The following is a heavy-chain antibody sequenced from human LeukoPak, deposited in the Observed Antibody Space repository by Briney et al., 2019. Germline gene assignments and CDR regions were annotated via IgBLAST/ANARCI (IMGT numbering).Heavy chain of an antibody. CDR1: GLTFSKDV. J-gene: IGHJ6*02. V-gene: IGHV3-23*01. CDR3: AKGRDGDLFGGEIPHGMDV. Sequence: GGSLRLSCAASGLTFSKDVINCGRQAPGKGLECVSTISDSGDTTYYADSVKGRFTISRDTSKNTPYLQMNSLRAEDTAVYYCAKGRDGDLFGGEIPHGMDVWGQGTTVTVSS. D-gene: IGHD4-17*01. CDR2: ISDSGDTT.